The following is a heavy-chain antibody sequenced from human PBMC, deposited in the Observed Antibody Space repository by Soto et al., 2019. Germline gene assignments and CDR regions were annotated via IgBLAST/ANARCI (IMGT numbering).Heavy chain of an antibody. CDR2: IYYSGST. V-gene: IGHV4-30-4*01. Sequence: SETLSLTCTVPGGSISSSDYYWSWIRQPPGKGLEWIGYIYYSGSTYYDPSLKGRVTISVDTSKNQFSLKLSSVTAADTAVYYCARERPDGARLDPWGQGTLVTVSS. J-gene: IGHJ5*02. CDR1: GGSISSSDYY. D-gene: IGHD6-6*01. CDR3: ARERPDGARLDP.